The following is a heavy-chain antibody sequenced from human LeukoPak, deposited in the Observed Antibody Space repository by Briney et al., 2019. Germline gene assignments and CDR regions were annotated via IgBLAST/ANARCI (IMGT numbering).Heavy chain of an antibody. CDR1: GYTFTSYG. CDR3: ARQRHYYGSGSLGDY. CDR2: ISAYNGNT. Sequence: ASVKVSCKASGYTFTSYGISWVRQAPGQVLEWMGWISAYNGNTNYAQKLQGRVTMTTDTSTSTAYMELRSLRSDDTAVYYCARQRHYYGSGSLGDYWGQGTLVTVSS. D-gene: IGHD3-10*01. J-gene: IGHJ4*02. V-gene: IGHV1-18*04.